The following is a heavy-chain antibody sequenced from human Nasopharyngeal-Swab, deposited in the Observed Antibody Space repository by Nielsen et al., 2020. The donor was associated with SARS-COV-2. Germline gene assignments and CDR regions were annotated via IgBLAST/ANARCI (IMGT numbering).Heavy chain of an antibody. CDR3: ARAGAYVWGSYRYGRGPHDAFDI. D-gene: IGHD3-16*02. J-gene: IGHJ3*02. V-gene: IGHV4-59*01. CDR2: IYYSGST. Sequence: RPAPGKGLEWIGYIYYSGSTNYNPSLKSRVTISVDTSKNQISLKLSSVTAADTAVYYCARAGAYVWGSYRYGRGPHDAFDIWGQGTMVTVSS.